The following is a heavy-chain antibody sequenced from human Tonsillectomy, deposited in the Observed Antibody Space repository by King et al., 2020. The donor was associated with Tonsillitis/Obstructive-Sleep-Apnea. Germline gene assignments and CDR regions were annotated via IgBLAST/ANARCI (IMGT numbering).Heavy chain of an antibody. CDR1: GFTFSSYE. V-gene: IGHV3-48*03. J-gene: IGHJ3*02. CDR3: ARGIVGAPGAAFEI. CDR2: ISSSGSTI. D-gene: IGHD1-26*01. Sequence: DVQLVESGGGLVQPGGSLRLSCAASGFTFSSYEMNWVRQAPGKGLEWVSYISSSGSTIYYADSVKGRFTISRDNAKNSLYLQMNSLRAEDTAVYYCARGIVGAPGAAFEIWGQGTMVTVSS.